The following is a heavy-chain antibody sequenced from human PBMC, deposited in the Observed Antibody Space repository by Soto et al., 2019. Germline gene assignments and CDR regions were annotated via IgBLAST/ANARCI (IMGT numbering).Heavy chain of an antibody. Sequence: PGGSLRLSCAASGFTFSSYGMHWVRQAPGKGLEWVAVIWYDGSNKYYADSVKGRFTISRDNSKNTLYLQMNSLRAEDTAVYYCSRDGGVRTIFGVVNYYYYMDVWGKGTTVTVSS. CDR1: GFTFSSYG. CDR3: SRDGGVRTIFGVVNYYYYMDV. D-gene: IGHD3-3*01. CDR2: IWYDGSNK. J-gene: IGHJ6*03. V-gene: IGHV3-33*01.